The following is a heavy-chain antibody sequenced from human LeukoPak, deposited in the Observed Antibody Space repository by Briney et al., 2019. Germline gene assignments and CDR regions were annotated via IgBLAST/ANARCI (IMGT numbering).Heavy chain of an antibody. D-gene: IGHD1-26*01. J-gene: IGHJ6*03. Sequence: VASVKVSCKASGYTFTSYDINWVRQATGQGLEWMGWMNPNSGNTGYAQKFQGRVTITRNTSISTAYMELSSLRSEDTAVYYCARSGDVDGSYSRYYYYMDVWGKGTTVTVSS. V-gene: IGHV1-8*01. CDR3: ARSGDVDGSYSRYYYYMDV. CDR2: MNPNSGNT. CDR1: GYTFTSYD.